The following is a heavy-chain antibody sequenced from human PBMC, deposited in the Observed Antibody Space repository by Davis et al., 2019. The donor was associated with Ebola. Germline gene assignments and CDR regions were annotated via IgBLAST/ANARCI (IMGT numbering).Heavy chain of an antibody. CDR1: GDSISSGGYY. V-gene: IGHV4-61*08. J-gene: IGHJ4*02. Sequence: MPSETLSLTCSVSGDSISSGGYYWSWIRQPPGKGLEWIGYIYYSGSTNYNPSLKSRVTISVDTSKNQFSLKLSSVTAADTAVYYCARGKRSFDYWGQGTLVTVSS. CDR2: IYYSGST. CDR3: ARGKRSFDY.